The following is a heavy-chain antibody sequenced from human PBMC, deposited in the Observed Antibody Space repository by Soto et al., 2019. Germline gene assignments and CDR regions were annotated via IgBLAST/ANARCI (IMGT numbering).Heavy chain of an antibody. J-gene: IGHJ4*02. CDR2: IIPVLGVG. Sequence: QAQLVQSGAEVKKPGSSVKVSCTASGGTFGNHAISWVRQVPGQGIEWMGGIIPVLGVGDNAQKFQGRVTITADTSTNTAYMELSSLRSEDTAHYYCAREAGYSYGYVFDYWGQGTLVIVSS. CDR3: AREAGYSYGYVFDY. V-gene: IGHV1-69*09. CDR1: GGTFGNHA. D-gene: IGHD5-18*01.